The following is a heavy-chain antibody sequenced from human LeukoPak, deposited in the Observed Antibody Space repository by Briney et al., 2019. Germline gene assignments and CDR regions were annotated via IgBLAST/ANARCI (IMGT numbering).Heavy chain of an antibody. Sequence: GGSLRLSCAASGFPFSSYFMNWVRQAPGKGLEWVSSISGSSSYIYDADPVKGRFTISRDNAKNSLYLQMNSLRAEDTAVYYCARRATTERGHSYGLDYWGQGTLVTVSS. V-gene: IGHV3-21*01. J-gene: IGHJ4*02. CDR1: GFPFSSYF. D-gene: IGHD5-18*01. CDR2: ISGSSSYI. CDR3: ARRATTERGHSYGLDY.